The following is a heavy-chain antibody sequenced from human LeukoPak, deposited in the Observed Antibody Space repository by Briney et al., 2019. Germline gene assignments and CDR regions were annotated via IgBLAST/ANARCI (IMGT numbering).Heavy chain of an antibody. V-gene: IGHV3-23*01. J-gene: IGHJ3*02. CDR2: ISGSGGST. CDR1: GFTFSSYA. D-gene: IGHD4/OR15-4a*01. Sequence: AGGSLRLSCAASGFTFSSYAMSWVRQAPGKGLEWVSAISGSGGSTYYADSVKGRFTISRDNSKNTLYLQMNSLRAEDTAVYYCARGAFLPGADHVSAFDIWGQGTMVTVSS. CDR3: ARGAFLPGADHVSAFDI.